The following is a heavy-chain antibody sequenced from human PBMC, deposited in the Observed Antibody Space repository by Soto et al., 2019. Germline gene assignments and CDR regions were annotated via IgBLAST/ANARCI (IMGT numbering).Heavy chain of an antibody. D-gene: IGHD3-10*01. CDR3: ARGTRCGELILGALDI. Sequence: QVRLVQSGAEVKKPGASVKVSCKASGYTFTSYGISWVRQAPGQGLEWMGWISAYNGNTNYTQKLQRRVTMTTDKPTSTAYMELRSLRSDDTAVYYCARGTRCGELILGALDIWGQGTMVNVS. J-gene: IGHJ3*02. CDR2: ISAYNGNT. CDR1: GYTFTSYG. V-gene: IGHV1-18*01.